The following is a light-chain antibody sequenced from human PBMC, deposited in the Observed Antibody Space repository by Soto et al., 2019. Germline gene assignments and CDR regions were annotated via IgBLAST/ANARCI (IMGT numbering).Light chain of an antibody. V-gene: IGLV2-14*01. J-gene: IGLJ2*01. CDR2: DVS. CDR3: SSYTSSSTLVV. CDR1: SSDVGGYNY. Sequence: QSALTQPASVSGSPGQSITISCTGTSSDVGGYNYVSWYQQHPGKAPKLMIYDVSNRPSGVSNRFSGSKSGNTASLTISGLQAEDDAYYYCSSYTSSSTLVVFGGGTKLTVL.